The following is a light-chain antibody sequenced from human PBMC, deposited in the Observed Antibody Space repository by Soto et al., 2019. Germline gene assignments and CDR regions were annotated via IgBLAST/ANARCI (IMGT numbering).Light chain of an antibody. CDR1: SSDVGGYNY. V-gene: IGLV2-14*01. J-gene: IGLJ2*01. CDR2: DVS. Sequence: QSVLTQPASVSGSPGQSITISCTGTSSDVGGYNYVSWYQQHPGKAPKLMIYDVSNRPSVVSNRFSGSKSGNTASLTISGLQAEDEADYYCSSYTSSSVVFGGGTKLTVL. CDR3: SSYTSSSVV.